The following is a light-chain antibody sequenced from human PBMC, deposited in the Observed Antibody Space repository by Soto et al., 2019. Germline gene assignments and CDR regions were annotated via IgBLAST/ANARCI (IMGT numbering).Light chain of an antibody. J-gene: IGKJ3*01. CDR2: DAS. Sequence: DIQMTQSPSTLSASVGDRVTITCRASQSISSWLAWYQQKPGKAPNVLIYDASSLESGVPSRLSGSGSGPEFTLTISSLQPDDFATYYCQQYNSYPFTFGPGTKVDIK. CDR3: QQYNSYPFT. V-gene: IGKV1-5*01. CDR1: QSISSW.